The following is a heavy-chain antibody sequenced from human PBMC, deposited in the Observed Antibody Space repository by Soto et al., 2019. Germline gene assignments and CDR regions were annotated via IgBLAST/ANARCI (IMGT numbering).Heavy chain of an antibody. CDR1: GGSIGTYY. Sequence: PSETLSLTCTVSGGSIGTYYWSWIRQPPGKGLEWIGYIYYRGNTDYNPSLKSRVTTSLDTPKNQFSLKLSSVTAADTAVYYCARHPGYYDILTGYTTYYFDSWGQGILVTVSS. V-gene: IGHV4-59*08. CDR2: IYYRGNT. CDR3: ARHPGYYDILTGYTTYYFDS. J-gene: IGHJ4*02. D-gene: IGHD3-9*01.